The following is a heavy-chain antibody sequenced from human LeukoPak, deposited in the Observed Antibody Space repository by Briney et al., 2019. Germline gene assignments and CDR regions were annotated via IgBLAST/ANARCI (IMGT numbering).Heavy chain of an antibody. Sequence: SETLSLTCTVSGGSTRSTSYYWGWIRQPPGKGLEWIGSIYHSGSTYYNPSLKSRVTISVDTSKNQFSLKLSSVTAADTAVYYCARVFNWNYYYMDVWGKGTTVTVSS. CDR2: IYHSGST. CDR3: ARVFNWNYYYMDV. J-gene: IGHJ6*03. V-gene: IGHV4-39*07. CDR1: GGSTRSTSYY. D-gene: IGHD1-20*01.